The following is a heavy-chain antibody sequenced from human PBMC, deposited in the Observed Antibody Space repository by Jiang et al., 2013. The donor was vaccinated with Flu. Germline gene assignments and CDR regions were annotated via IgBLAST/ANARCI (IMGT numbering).Heavy chain of an antibody. J-gene: IGHJ4*02. D-gene: IGHD2-8*01. Sequence: EWMGWINAGNGNRKYSQAFQGRLTLTRDTSASTAYMELISLRSEDTAVYYCAKDVNGHKHFDYWGQGTLVSVSS. CDR3: AKDVNGHKHFDY. CDR2: INAGNGNR. V-gene: IGHV1-3*01.